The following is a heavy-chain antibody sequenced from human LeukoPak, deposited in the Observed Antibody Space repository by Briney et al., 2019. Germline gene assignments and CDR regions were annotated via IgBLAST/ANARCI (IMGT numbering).Heavy chain of an antibody. CDR1: GFTFSDCY. J-gene: IGHJ6*02. Sequence: GGSLRLSCAASGFTFSDCYMSWIRQAPGKGLEWISYISSSSSTMYYADSVKSRFTISRDNAKNSLYLQMNSLRAEDTAVYYCARLRYYGMDVWGQGTTVTVSS. CDR2: ISSSSSTM. CDR3: ARLRYYGMDV. V-gene: IGHV3-11*04.